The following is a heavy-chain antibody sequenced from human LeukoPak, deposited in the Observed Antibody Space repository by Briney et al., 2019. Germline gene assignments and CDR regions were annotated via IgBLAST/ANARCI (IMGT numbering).Heavy chain of an antibody. CDR2: INHSGST. Sequence: SETLSLTCAVYGGSFSGYYWSWIRQPPGKGLEWIGEINHSGSTNYNPSLKSRVTISVDTSKNQFSLKLSSVTAADTAVYYCARVITGRSYYYYYGMDVWGQGTTVTVSS. D-gene: IGHD1-20*01. CDR1: GGSFSGYY. V-gene: IGHV4-34*01. J-gene: IGHJ6*02. CDR3: ARVITGRSYYYYYGMDV.